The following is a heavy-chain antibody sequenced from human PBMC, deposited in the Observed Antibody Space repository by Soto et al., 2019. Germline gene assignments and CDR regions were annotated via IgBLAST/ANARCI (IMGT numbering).Heavy chain of an antibody. CDR2: IYHSGST. J-gene: IGHJ4*02. Sequence: PSETLSLTCAVSGGSISSGGYSWSWIRQPPGKGLEWIGYIYHSGSTYYNPSLKSRVTISVDRSKNQFSLKLSSVTAAETAVYYCARGRFAMAPFDYWGQGTLVTVS. CDR1: GGSISSGGYS. D-gene: IGHD2-2*01. V-gene: IGHV4-30-2*01. CDR3: ARGRFAMAPFDY.